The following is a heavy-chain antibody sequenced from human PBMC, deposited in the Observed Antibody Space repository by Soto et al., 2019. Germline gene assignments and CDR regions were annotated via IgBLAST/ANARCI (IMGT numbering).Heavy chain of an antibody. CDR1: GYTFTSYG. CDR3: ASRYGSVSYLGHNWFDP. CDR2: ISAYNGNT. D-gene: IGHD3-10*01. J-gene: IGHJ5*02. Sequence: ASVKGSCKASGYTFTSYGISWLRQAPGQGLEWMGWISAYNGNTNYAQKLQGRVTMTTDTSTSTAYMELRSLRSDDTAVYYCASRYGSVSYLGHNWFDPWGQETLVTVPQ. V-gene: IGHV1-18*01.